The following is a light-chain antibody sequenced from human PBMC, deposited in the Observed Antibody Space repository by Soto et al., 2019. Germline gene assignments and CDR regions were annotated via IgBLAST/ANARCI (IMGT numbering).Light chain of an antibody. Sequence: EAVLTQSPGTLSLSPGERVTLSCRASQSVSSSYLAWYQQRPGQAPRLLIYAASSRATGIPDRFSGSGSGTDFTLTISRLEPEDCAVYYCQQYGDSPRTFGQGTKVDIK. CDR2: AAS. CDR1: QSVSSSY. V-gene: IGKV3-20*01. CDR3: QQYGDSPRT. J-gene: IGKJ1*01.